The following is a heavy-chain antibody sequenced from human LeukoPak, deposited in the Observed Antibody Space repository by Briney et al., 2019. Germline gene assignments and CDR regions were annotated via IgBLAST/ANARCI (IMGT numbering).Heavy chain of an antibody. CDR2: ISWSSGTI. D-gene: IGHD6-19*01. V-gene: IGHV3-9*01. CDR3: AKDNRRHYTSGPNPDSLH. J-gene: IGHJ4*02. Sequence: GGSLRLSCAGSGFIFNNYAMHWVRQPPGKGLEWVSGISWSSGTIDYADSVRGRFTISRDNAKNSLYLQMDSLRVEDTAFYYCAKDNRRHYTSGPNPDSLHWGQGALVTVSS. CDR1: GFIFNNYA.